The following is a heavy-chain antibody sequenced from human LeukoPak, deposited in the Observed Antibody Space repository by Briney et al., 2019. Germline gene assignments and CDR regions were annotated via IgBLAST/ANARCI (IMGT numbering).Heavy chain of an antibody. CDR3: ARSYPTGSHYSAYY. Sequence: GGSLRLSCAASGFTFSSYAMSWVRQAPGKGLEWVSAISGSGGSTYYADSVKGRFTISRDSSKNTPYLQMNGLRTEDTAVYFCARSYPTGSHYSAYYWGQGTLVTVSS. CDR1: GFTFSSYA. V-gene: IGHV3-23*01. CDR2: ISGSGGST. J-gene: IGHJ4*02. D-gene: IGHD1-26*01.